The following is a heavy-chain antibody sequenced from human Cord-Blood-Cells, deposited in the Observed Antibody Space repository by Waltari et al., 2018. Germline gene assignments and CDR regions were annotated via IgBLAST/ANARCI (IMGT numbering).Heavy chain of an antibody. D-gene: IGHD1-26*01. J-gene: IGHJ4*02. CDR1: GFTFSNVW. CDR2: MKSKTVGGTT. Sequence: EVQLVESGGGLVKPGVSLRLSGAASGFTFSNVWMRVVRQAPGKGLEWVGRMKSKTVGGTTDYAAPVKGRFTISRDDSKNTLYLQMNSLKTEDTAVYYCTTDGLGATTSWGQGTLVTVSS. V-gene: IGHV3-15*01. CDR3: TTDGLGATTS.